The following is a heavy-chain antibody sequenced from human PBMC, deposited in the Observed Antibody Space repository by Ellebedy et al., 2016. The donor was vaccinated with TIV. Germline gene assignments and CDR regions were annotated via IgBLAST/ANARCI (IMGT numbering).Heavy chain of an antibody. CDR3: ASRGYTYGYYLDY. CDR1: GYTFTTYA. Sequence: GESLKISXKASGYTFTTYAIAWVRQMPGKGLEWMGIIYPADSDTIYSPSFQGQVTISVDKSNNTAYLQWNSLKASDTAMYYCASRGYTYGYYLDYWGQGTLVTVSS. CDR2: IYPADSDT. J-gene: IGHJ4*02. V-gene: IGHV5-51*01. D-gene: IGHD5-18*01.